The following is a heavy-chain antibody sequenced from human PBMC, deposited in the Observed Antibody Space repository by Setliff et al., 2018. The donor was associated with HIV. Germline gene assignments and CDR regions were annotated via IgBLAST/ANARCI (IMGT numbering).Heavy chain of an antibody. Sequence: SVKVSCKSSGGTFSSNAISWVRQAPGHGLEWIGGIIPILGTTHYSQKFQDRVTITRDESTRTAYLEVNNPGSEDTAIYYCVRDRGGSYADACDVWGQGTMVTVSS. J-gene: IGHJ3*01. CDR1: GGTFSSNA. CDR2: IIPILGTT. D-gene: IGHD1-26*01. V-gene: IGHV1-69*05. CDR3: VRDRGGSYADACDV.